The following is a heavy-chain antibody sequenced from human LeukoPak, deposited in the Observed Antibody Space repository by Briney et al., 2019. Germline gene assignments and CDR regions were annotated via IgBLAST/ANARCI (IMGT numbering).Heavy chain of an antibody. D-gene: IGHD6-13*01. Sequence: GGSLRLSCAASGITFSSYAMSWVRLAPGKGLEWVSGIGTTGTSTYYADSVEGRFTISRDNSRNTLYLQMNSLRADDTAVYYCAKSTVRMAAAGDFDYWGQGTLVTVSS. CDR3: AKSTVRMAAAGDFDY. J-gene: IGHJ4*02. CDR1: GITFSSYA. V-gene: IGHV3-23*01. CDR2: IGTTGTST.